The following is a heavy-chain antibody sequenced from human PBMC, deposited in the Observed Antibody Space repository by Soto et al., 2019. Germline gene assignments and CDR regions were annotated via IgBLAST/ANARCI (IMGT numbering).Heavy chain of an antibody. D-gene: IGHD3-16*01. J-gene: IGHJ4*02. CDR1: GYTFTSYA. Sequence: QVQLVQSGAEEKKPGASVKVSCKASGYTFTSYAMHWVRQAPGQRLEWLGWINAGNGNTKYSQKYQGRVTITSDTSASTAYMELRSLRSEDTSVYSCASDILCDYWGQGTLVTVSS. CDR2: INAGNGNT. V-gene: IGHV1-3*05. CDR3: ASDILCDY.